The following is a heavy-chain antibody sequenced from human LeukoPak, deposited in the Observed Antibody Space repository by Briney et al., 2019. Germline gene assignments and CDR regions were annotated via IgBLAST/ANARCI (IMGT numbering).Heavy chain of an antibody. J-gene: IGHJ4*02. CDR1: GFTFKDYY. CDR3: ARQYYDIWSGYYTADYYFDY. V-gene: IGHV3-69-1*01. CDR2: ISRGYTI. D-gene: IGHD3-3*01. Sequence: GGSLRLSCEASGFTFKDYYMSWVRQAPGKGLEWVSYISRGYTIYYAASVKGRFTISRDNAKNSLYLKLNSLRAEDTAVYYCARQYYDIWSGYYTADYYFDYWGQGTLVTVSS.